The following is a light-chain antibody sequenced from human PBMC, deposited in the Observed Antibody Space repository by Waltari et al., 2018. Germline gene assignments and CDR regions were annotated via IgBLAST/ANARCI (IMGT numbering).Light chain of an antibody. V-gene: IGKV3-20*01. CDR2: DAS. CDR3: QHYVSLPVT. Sequence: EIVLTQSPGTLSLSPGERATLSCRASQSFTRYLAWYQHRPGHAPRLLIYDASTRAAGVADRFSGSGSGTDFSLTISRLEPEDFAVYYCQHYVSLPVTFGQGTRVEIK. J-gene: IGKJ1*01. CDR1: QSFTRY.